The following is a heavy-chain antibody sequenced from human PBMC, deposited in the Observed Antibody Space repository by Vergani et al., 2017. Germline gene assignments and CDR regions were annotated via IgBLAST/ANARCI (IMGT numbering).Heavy chain of an antibody. J-gene: IGHJ2*01. D-gene: IGHD4-17*01. CDR3: ARSHGDYWYFDL. CDR2: LHNKGTT. Sequence: QVRLEESGPGLVKPSEPLSLTCSVSGYSIGSGFYWPWIRQSPGEVLQWLTSLHNKGTTYHNPSLKSQVSVSLDTSKNRFSRNLTSVTATDTAVYYFARSHGDYWYFDLWGPGSLVTVSS. V-gene: IGHV4-38-2*01. CDR1: GYSIGSGFY.